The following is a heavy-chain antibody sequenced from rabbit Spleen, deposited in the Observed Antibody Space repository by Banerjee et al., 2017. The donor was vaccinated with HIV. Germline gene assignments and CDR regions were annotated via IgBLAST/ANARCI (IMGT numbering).Heavy chain of an antibody. J-gene: IGHJ6*01. CDR3: ARDTGSSFSSYGMDL. V-gene: IGHV1S45*01. CDR1: GFSFSANSY. CDR2: IDTGSSSFT. Sequence: QEQLVESGGGLVQPEGSLTLTCKASGFSFSANSYMCWVRQAPGKGLEWIACIDTGSSSFTYFAHWAKGRFTISKASSTTVTLQMTSLTAADTATYFCARDTGSSFSSYGMDLWGPGTLVTVS. D-gene: IGHD8-1*01.